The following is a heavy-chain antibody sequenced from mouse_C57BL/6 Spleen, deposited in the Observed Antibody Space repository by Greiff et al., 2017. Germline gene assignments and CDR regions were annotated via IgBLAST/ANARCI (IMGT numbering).Heavy chain of an antibody. D-gene: IGHD6-1*01. CDR3: ASCPIAAVEASGFDY. Sequence: VKVVESGAELAKPGASVKLSCKASGYTFTSYWMHWVKQRPGQGLEWIGYINPSSGYTKYNQKFKDKATLTADKSSSSAYMQLSSLTYEDSAVYYCASCPIAAVEASGFDYWGQGTSLTVSS. CDR1: GYTFTSYW. V-gene: IGHV1-7*01. J-gene: IGHJ2*02. CDR2: INPSSGYT.